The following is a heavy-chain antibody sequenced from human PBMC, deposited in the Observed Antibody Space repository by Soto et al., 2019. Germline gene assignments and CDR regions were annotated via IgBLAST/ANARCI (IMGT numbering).Heavy chain of an antibody. J-gene: IGHJ4*02. D-gene: IGHD3-16*01. CDR2: GYHDGNA. CDR1: GGSISSGRHY. Sequence: SETLSLSCNVSGGSISSGRHYWSWIRQHPGKGLEWIGYGYHDGNAYYNPSLKRRLTISVDTSKNQVSLKLNSVTAADTAVYYCARVWVMLTFGGASDQWGIASWGPGTLVTVSS. CDR3: ARVWVMLTFGGASDQWGIAS. V-gene: IGHV4-31*03.